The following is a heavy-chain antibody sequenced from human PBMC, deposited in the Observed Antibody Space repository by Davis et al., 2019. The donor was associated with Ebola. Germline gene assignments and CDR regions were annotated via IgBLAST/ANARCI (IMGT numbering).Heavy chain of an antibody. CDR2: ISSSSSYT. V-gene: IGHV3-11*06. D-gene: IGHD3-3*01. Sequence: GESLKISCAASGFTFTSAWMSWVRQAPGKGLEWVSYISSSSSYTNYADSVKGRFTISRDNAKNSLYLQMNSLRAEDTAVDYCARDSGDFWSGTPYFDYWGQGTLVTVSS. J-gene: IGHJ4*02. CDR3: ARDSGDFWSGTPYFDY. CDR1: GFTFTSAW.